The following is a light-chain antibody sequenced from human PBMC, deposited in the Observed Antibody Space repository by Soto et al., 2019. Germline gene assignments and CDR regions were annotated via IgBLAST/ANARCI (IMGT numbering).Light chain of an antibody. CDR3: QQYNSLWT. CDR1: QSISSW. CDR2: DAS. J-gene: IGKJ1*01. V-gene: IGKV1-5*01. Sequence: DIQMTQSPSTLSASVGDRVTITCRASQSISSWLAWYQQKPGTVPKLLIYDASNLESGVPSRFSGSGSGTEFSLTITSLQPDDFATYYCQQYNSLWTFGQGTKVEV.